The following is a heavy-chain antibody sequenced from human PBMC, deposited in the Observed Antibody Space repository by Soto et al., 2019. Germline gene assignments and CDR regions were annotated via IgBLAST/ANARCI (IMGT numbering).Heavy chain of an antibody. Sequence: GASVKVSCKASGYTFTSYYMHWVRQAPGQGLEWMGIINPSGGSTSYAQKFQGRVTMTRDTSTSTVYMELSSLRSEDTAVYYCARVARELAVAGTGTFDYSGRGTLVPVSS. J-gene: IGHJ4*02. CDR2: INPSGGST. V-gene: IGHV1-46*01. D-gene: IGHD6-19*01. CDR1: GYTFTSYY. CDR3: ARVARELAVAGTGTFDY.